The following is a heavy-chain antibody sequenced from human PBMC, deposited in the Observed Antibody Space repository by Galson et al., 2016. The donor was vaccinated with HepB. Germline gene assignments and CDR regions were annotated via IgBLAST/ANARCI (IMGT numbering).Heavy chain of an antibody. CDR3: ARGEGYNLY. Sequence: SETLSLTCTVSGVSISSYYWSWFHQPPEKGLEWIGYAFYSGITNYNPSLKSRVTISIDTSKNQFSLKLSSVTAADTAVYYCARGEGYNLYWGQGTLVTVSS. CDR2: AFYSGIT. CDR1: GVSISSYY. V-gene: IGHV4-59*08. D-gene: IGHD5-24*01. J-gene: IGHJ4*02.